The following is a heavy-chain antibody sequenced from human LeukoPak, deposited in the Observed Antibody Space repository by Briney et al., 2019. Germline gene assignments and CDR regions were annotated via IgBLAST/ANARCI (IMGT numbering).Heavy chain of an antibody. CDR2: IYTGNSDT. J-gene: IGHJ6*03. CDR3: ARFLGSGSGTGWDYYYYMDV. CDR1: CCCFTSYC. D-gene: IGHD3-10*01. Sequence: GESLQISCKGSCCCFTSYCIGWLRQMPGKDLEWMGIIYTGNSDTRYNPSFQGQVTISADNSISTAYLQWSSLKASDTAMYYCARFLGSGSGTGWDYYYYMDVWGKGTTVTVSS. V-gene: IGHV5-51*01.